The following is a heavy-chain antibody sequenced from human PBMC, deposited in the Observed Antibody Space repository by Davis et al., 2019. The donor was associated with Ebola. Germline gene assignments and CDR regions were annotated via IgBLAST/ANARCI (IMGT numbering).Heavy chain of an antibody. CDR2: IYPGDSDT. CDR1: GYSFTSYW. D-gene: IGHD3-10*01. Sequence: GGSLRLSCKGSGYSFTSYWIGWVRQMPGKGLEWLGIIYPGDSDTRYSPSFQGQVTISADKSISTAYLQWSSLKASDTAMYYCARANYYGSGSYYKYWFDPWGQGTLVTVSS. J-gene: IGHJ5*02. V-gene: IGHV5-51*01. CDR3: ARANYYGSGSYYKYWFDP.